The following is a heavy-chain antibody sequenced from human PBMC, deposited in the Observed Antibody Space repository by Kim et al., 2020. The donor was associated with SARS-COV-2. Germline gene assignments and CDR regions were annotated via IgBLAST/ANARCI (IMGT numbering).Heavy chain of an antibody. CDR1: GFTFDDYA. CDR2: ISWNSGSI. CDR3: VKLSSGWFRGAFDI. Sequence: GGSLRLSCAASGFTFDDYAMHWVRQAPGKGLEWVSSISWNSGSIGYAGSVKGRFTISRDNAKNSLYLQMNRLRAEDTALYYCVKLSSGWFRGAFDIWGQGTMVTVSS. V-gene: IGHV3-9*01. D-gene: IGHD6-13*01. J-gene: IGHJ3*02.